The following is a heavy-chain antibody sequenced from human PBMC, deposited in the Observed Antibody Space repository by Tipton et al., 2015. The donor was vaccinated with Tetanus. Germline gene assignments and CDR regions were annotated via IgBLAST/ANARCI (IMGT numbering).Heavy chain of an antibody. CDR1: GFDFRSDW. D-gene: IGHD2/OR15-2a*01. CDR3: ARLRVYCSTACYSREDY. Sequence: SLRLSCAASGFDFRSDWMTWVRQAPGKGLEWVANIKQDGNEKYHVDSVKGRFTISRDNARNSLSVHMNSLTAEDTAVYYCARLRVYCSTACYSREDYWGQGTLVTVSS. CDR2: IKQDGNEK. J-gene: IGHJ4*02. V-gene: IGHV3-7*01.